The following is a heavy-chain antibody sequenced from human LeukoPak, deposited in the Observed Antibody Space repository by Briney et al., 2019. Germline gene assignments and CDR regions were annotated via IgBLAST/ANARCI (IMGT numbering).Heavy chain of an antibody. V-gene: IGHV3-23*01. J-gene: IGHJ4*02. CDR3: AKDTYYYDSSGYYGY. CDR2: ISGSGGST. D-gene: IGHD3-22*01. CDR1: GFTFSSYA. Sequence: GGSLRLSCAASGFTFSSYAMSWVRQAPGKGLEWVSAISGSGGSTYYADSVKGRFTISRDNSKNTLYLQMNSLRAEDTAVYYCAKDTYYYDSSGYYGYWGQGTLVTVSS.